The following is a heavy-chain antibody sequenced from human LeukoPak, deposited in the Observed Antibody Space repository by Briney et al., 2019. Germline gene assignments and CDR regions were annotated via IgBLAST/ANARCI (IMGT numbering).Heavy chain of an antibody. V-gene: IGHV4-4*07. CDR3: ARRPYWYFDL. CDR1: SDSISTHS. D-gene: IGHD6-6*01. Sequence: SETLSLTCSVSSDSISTHSWSWIRQPAGKRLEWIGHISPSGNTNYNPPLKSRVTMSVDTSKNHFSLKLSSVTAADTAVYYCARRPYWYFDLWGRGTLVTVSS. CDR2: ISPSGNT. J-gene: IGHJ2*01.